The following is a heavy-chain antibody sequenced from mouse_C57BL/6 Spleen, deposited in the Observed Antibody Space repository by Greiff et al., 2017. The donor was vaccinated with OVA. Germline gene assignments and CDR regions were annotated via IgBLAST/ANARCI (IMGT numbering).Heavy chain of an antibody. CDR1: GYTFTSYW. CDR3: AGGLGFAY. CDR2: IDPSDSYT. V-gene: IGHV1-69*01. Sequence: QVQLKQPGAELVMPGASVKLSCKASGYTFTSYWMHWVKQRPGQGLEWIGEIDPSDSYTNYNQKFKGKSTLTVDKSSSTAYMQLSSLTSEDSAVYYCAGGLGFAYWGQGTLVTVSA. D-gene: IGHD2-4*01. J-gene: IGHJ3*01.